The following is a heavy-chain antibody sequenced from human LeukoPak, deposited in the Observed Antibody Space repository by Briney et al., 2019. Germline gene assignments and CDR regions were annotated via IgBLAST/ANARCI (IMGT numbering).Heavy chain of an antibody. V-gene: IGHV5-51*01. Sequence: GEPLKISCKGSGYNFASYWIAWVRQIPGKGLERMGIIYPGDSDTRYSPSFEGQVTISADKSISTSYLQWSSLKASDTAMYYCATYTDHYYSDNWGQGTLVTVSS. J-gene: IGHJ4*02. CDR2: IYPGDSDT. CDR1: GYNFASYW. D-gene: IGHD1-14*01. CDR3: ATYTDHYYSDN.